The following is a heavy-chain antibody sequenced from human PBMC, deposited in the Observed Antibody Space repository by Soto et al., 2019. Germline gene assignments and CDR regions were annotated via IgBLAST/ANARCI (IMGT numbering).Heavy chain of an antibody. D-gene: IGHD1-26*01. CDR2: ISNTGSTI. CDR3: ARESTSYLGISPHYFDS. Sequence: PGGSLRLSXAASGFTFRDYYMSWIRQAPGKGLEWISYISNTGSTIYYGDSVEGRFTISRDNAKNSLYLQMNSLRAEDTAVYYCARESTSYLGISPHYFDSWGQGTLVTVSS. V-gene: IGHV3-11*01. CDR1: GFTFRDYY. J-gene: IGHJ4*02.